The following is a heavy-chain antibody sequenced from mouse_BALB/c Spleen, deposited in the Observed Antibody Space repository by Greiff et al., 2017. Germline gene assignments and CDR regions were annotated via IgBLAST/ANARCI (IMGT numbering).Heavy chain of an antibody. D-gene: IGHD1-1*01. CDR3: TREDYGSRPWFAY. J-gene: IGHJ3*01. V-gene: IGHV1-80*01. Sequence: QVQLQQSGAELVRPGSSVKISCKASGYAFSSYWMNWVKQRPGQGLEWIGQIYPGDGDTNYNGKFKGKATLTADKSSSTAYMQLSSLTSEDSAVYFCTREDYGSRPWFAYWGQGTLVTVSA. CDR1: GYAFSSYW. CDR2: IYPGDGDT.